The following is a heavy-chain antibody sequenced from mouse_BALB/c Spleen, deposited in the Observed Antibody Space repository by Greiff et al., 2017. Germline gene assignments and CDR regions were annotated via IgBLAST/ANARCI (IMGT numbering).Heavy chain of an antibody. J-gene: IGHJ4*01. CDR2: ISTYYGDA. CDR1: GYTFTDYA. Sequence: QVQLKESGAELVRPGVSVKISCKGSGYTFTDYAMHWVKQSHAKSLEWIGVISTYYGDASYNQKFKGKATMTVDKSSSTAYMELARLTSEDSAIYYCARSSTGVRAMDYWGQGTSVTVSS. CDR3: ARSSTGVRAMDY. D-gene: IGHD4-1*01. V-gene: IGHV1S137*01.